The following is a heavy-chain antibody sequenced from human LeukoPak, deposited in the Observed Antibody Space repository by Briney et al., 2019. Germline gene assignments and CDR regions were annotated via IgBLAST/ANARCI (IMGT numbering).Heavy chain of an antibody. J-gene: IGHJ4*02. CDR2: IYPGDSDT. CDR1: ECRFTSYW. D-gene: IGHD6-19*01. V-gene: IGHV5-51*01. Sequence: GASLKILCKGSECRFTSYWIGWVRQMPGKSLEWMGIIYPGDSDTRYSPSFQGQVTISADKSISTAYLQWSSLKASDTAMYYCARGPHSGWYLFDYWGQGTLVTVSS. CDR3: ARGPHSGWYLFDY.